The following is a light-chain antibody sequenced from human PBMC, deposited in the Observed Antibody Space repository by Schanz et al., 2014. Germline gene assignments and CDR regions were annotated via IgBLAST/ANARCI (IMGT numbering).Light chain of an antibody. CDR3: CSYAGSGTYVA. CDR2: DVS. CDR1: SNDVGGYNY. J-gene: IGLJ2*01. Sequence: QSALTQPASVSGSPGQSITISCTGTSNDVGGYNYVSWYQHHPGKAPKLMIYDVSNRPSGVSNRFSGSKSGNTASLTISGLQAADEADYYCCSYAGSGTYVAFGGGTKVTVL. V-gene: IGLV2-14*03.